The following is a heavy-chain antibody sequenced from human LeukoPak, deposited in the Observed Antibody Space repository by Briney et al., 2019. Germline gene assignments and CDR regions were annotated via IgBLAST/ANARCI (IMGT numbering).Heavy chain of an antibody. CDR1: GVSGFTFITYS. CDR3: AAVVANDVFDI. Sequence: PGGSLRLSCAASGVSGFTFITYSMNWVRQAPGKGLEWVSYISSSSSTIYYADSVKGRFTISRDNAKNSLYLQMNSLRAEDTAVYYCAAVVANDVFDIWGQGTMVTVSS. D-gene: IGHD3-22*01. V-gene: IGHV3-48*04. CDR2: ISSSSSTI. J-gene: IGHJ3*02.